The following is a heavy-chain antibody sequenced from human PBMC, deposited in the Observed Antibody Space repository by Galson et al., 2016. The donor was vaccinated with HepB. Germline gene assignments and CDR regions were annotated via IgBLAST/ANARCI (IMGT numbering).Heavy chain of an antibody. CDR1: GLTFSSYA. CDR3: ASGIAVTTSNSFWYFDL. D-gene: IGHD3-10*01. CDR2: ISGSGDET. J-gene: IGHJ2*01. Sequence: SLRLSCAASGLTFSSYAMTWVRQAPGKGLDWVSTISGSGDETNYADSVKGRFTFSRDNSKNTLYLQMPSLRAEDTAVYYCASGIAVTTSNSFWYFDLWGRGTLVTVSS. V-gene: IGHV3-23*01.